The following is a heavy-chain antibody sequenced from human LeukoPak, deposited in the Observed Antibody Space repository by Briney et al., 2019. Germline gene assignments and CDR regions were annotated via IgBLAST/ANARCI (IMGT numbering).Heavy chain of an antibody. Sequence: GESLKTSCKGSGYSFTTHWIGWVRQMPGKGLEWMGIIYPDDSDTRYSPSFQGQVTISADKSINTAYLQWSSLKASDTAMYYCARWGDGDVFDLWGQGTMVTVSS. V-gene: IGHV5-51*01. CDR1: GYSFTTHW. D-gene: IGHD2-21*02. CDR2: IYPDDSDT. CDR3: ARWGDGDVFDL. J-gene: IGHJ3*01.